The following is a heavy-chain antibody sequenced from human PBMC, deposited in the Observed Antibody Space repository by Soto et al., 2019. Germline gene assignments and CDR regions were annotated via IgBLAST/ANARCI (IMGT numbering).Heavy chain of an antibody. J-gene: IGHJ4*02. V-gene: IGHV3-7*05. Sequence: EVQLVESGGGLVQSGGSLRLSCAASGFTFSSDWMSWVRQAPGKGLELVANIKQDGREKYYVDSVKGRFTISRDNTKNSLDLQMTSRRAEDTAVYYCARAGDGFHGWGQGTLVTVSS. CDR1: GFTFSSDW. CDR2: IKQDGREK. CDR3: ARAGDGFHG. D-gene: IGHD1-26*01.